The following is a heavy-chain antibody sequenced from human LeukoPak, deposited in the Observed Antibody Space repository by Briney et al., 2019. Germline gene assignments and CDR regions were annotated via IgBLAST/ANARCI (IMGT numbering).Heavy chain of an antibody. V-gene: IGHV3-21*06. J-gene: IGHJ2*01. CDR3: ASDSYGDYVNWYFDL. CDR1: GFTFSGYS. Sequence: GGSLRLSCAASGFTFSGYSINWVRQAPGNGLEWVSSISGSSNFISYVDSVKGRFTISRDNAKNLLYLQMNSLRAEDTAVYYCASDSYGDYVNWYFDLWGRGTLVTVSS. CDR2: ISGSSNFI. D-gene: IGHD4-17*01.